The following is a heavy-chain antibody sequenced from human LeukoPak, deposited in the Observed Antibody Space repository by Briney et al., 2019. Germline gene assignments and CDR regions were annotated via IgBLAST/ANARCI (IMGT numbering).Heavy chain of an antibody. CDR3: AKGLRFLEWSYFDY. V-gene: IGHV3-9*01. CDR2: ISWNSGSI. D-gene: IGHD3-3*01. CDR1: GFTFDDYA. J-gene: IGHJ4*02. Sequence: GRSLRIPCAASGFTFDDYAMHWVRQDPGKGLEWVSGISWNSGSIGYADSVKGRFTISRDNAKNSLYLQMNSLRAEDTALYYCAKGLRFLEWSYFDYWGQGTLVTVSS.